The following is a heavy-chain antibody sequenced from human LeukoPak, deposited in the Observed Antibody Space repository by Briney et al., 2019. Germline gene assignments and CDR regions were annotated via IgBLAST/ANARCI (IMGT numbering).Heavy chain of an antibody. CDR1: GGSISSGSYY. Sequence: PSQTLSLTCTVSGGSISSGSYYWSWIRQPAGKGLEWIGSIYHSGNTYYDPSLKSRVTISVDTSKNQFSLKLSSVTAADTAVYYCARGSGSSPGGGYWGQGTLVTVSS. D-gene: IGHD1-26*01. CDR3: ARGSGSSPGGGY. CDR2: IYHSGNT. J-gene: IGHJ4*02. V-gene: IGHV4-61*02.